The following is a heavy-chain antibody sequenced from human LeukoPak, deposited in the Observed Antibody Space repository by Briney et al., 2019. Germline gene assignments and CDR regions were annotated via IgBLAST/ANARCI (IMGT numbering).Heavy chain of an antibody. Sequence: SGTLSLTCAVSGGSISSSDWWSWVRQPPGKGLEWIGEIYHSGSTNYNPSLKSRVTISVDKSKNQFSLKLSSVTAADTAVYHCARYQMGDVAVPARQPRPPPPRFFDSWGRGILVTVSS. CDR2: IYHSGST. V-gene: IGHV4-4*02. J-gene: IGHJ4*02. D-gene: IGHD2-2*01. CDR1: GGSISSSDW. CDR3: ARYQMGDVAVPARQPRPPPPRFFDS.